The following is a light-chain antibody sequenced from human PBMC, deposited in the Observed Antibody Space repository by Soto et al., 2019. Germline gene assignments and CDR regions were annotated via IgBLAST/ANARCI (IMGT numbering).Light chain of an antibody. V-gene: IGKV3-11*01. CDR3: QQCVSWPPFT. CDR1: QSVGSS. Sequence: EIVLTQSPATLSLSPGERASLSCRASQSVGSSLAWYQHKPGQAPRLLIYDVSNRATGIPARFSGSGSGTDFTLTISSLEPEDFAFYYCQQCVSWPPFTFGPGTRLDI. CDR2: DVS. J-gene: IGKJ3*01.